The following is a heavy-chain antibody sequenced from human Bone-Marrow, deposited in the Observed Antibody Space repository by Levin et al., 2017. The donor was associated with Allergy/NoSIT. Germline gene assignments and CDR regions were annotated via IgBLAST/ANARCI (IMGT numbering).Heavy chain of an antibody. CDR1: GYTLTELS. J-gene: IGHJ3*02. D-gene: IGHD1-26*01. CDR3: ATERVGGSYYLSPYGTRMANDAFDI. Sequence: PGESLKISCKVSGYTLTELSMHWVRQAPGKGLEWMGGFDPEDGETIYAQKFQGRVTMTEDTSTDTAYMELSSLRSEDTAVYYCATERVGGSYYLSPYGTRMANDAFDIWGQGTMVTVSS. CDR2: FDPEDGET. V-gene: IGHV1-24*01.